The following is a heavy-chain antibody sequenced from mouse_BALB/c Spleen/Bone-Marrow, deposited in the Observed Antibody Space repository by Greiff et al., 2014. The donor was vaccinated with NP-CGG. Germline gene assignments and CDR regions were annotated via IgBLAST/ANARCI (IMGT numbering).Heavy chain of an antibody. J-gene: IGHJ1*01. CDR3: ARYYNYYFDV. CDR2: INPSNGRA. Sequence: VQLQQSGAEVVKPGASVRLSCKTSGYTFTNYWMHWVKQRPGQGLEWIGDINPSNGRATYSEKFKSKATLTVDTSSSTAYMQLSSLTSEDSAVYYCARYYNYYFDVWGARTTVTVSS. V-gene: IGHV1S81*02. CDR1: GYTFTNYW. D-gene: IGHD1-1*01.